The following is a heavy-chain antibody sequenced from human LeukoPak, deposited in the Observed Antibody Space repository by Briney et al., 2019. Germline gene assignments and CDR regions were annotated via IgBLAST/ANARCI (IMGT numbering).Heavy chain of an antibody. D-gene: IGHD3-22*01. CDR1: GGSFSGYY. CDR3: ARWDDSSGYYYFDY. J-gene: IGHJ4*02. Sequence: SETLSLTCAVYGGSFSGYYWSWIRQPPGKGLEWIGEINHSGSTNYNPSLKSRVTMSVDTSKNQFSLKLSSVTAADTAVYYCARWDDSSGYYYFDYWGQGTLVTVSS. CDR2: INHSGST. V-gene: IGHV4-34*01.